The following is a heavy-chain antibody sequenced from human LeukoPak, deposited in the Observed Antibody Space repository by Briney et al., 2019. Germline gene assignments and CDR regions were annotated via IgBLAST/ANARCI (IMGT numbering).Heavy chain of an antibody. V-gene: IGHV4-59*01. D-gene: IGHD2-21*02. J-gene: IGHJ6*02. CDR1: GGSISYYY. CDR2: IYYTGSN. Sequence: PSETLSLTCTVSGGSISYYYWSWIRQSPGKGLEWIGYIYYTGSNNYNPSLKTRVTISVDTSKNQFSLKLSSVTAADTAVYYCARGLRSNRIVVTASDYDYYYGMDVWGQGITVTVSS. CDR3: ARGLRSNRIVVTASDYDYYYGMDV.